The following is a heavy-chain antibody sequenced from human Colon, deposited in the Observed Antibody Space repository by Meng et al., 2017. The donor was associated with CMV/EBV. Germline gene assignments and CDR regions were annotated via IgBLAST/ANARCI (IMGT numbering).Heavy chain of an antibody. Sequence: ASVKVSCKASGYTFTSYGISWVRQAPGQGLEWMGWISAYNGNTNYAQKLQGRVTTTTDTSTSTAYMELRSLRSDDTAVYYCATTRRDRSYDFWSGYYTKGWFDPWGQGTLVTVSS. D-gene: IGHD3-3*01. J-gene: IGHJ5*02. V-gene: IGHV1-18*01. CDR1: GYTFTSYG. CDR2: ISAYNGNT. CDR3: ATTRRDRSYDFWSGYYTKGWFDP.